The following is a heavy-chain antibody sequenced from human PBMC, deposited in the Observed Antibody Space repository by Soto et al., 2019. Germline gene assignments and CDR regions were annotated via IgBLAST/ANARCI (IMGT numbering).Heavy chain of an antibody. CDR3: AKGPLERIAAAAHDAFDI. CDR2: ISYDGSNK. CDR1: GFTFSSYG. Sequence: GGSLRLSCAASGFTFSSYGMHWVRQAPGKGLEWVAVISYDGSNKYYADSVKGRFTISRDNSKNTLYLQMNSLRAEDTAVYYCAKGPLERIAAAAHDAFDIWGQGTMVTVSS. V-gene: IGHV3-30*18. J-gene: IGHJ3*02. D-gene: IGHD6-13*01.